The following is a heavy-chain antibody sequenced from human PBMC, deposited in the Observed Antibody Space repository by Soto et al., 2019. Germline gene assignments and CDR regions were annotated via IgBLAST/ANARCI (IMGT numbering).Heavy chain of an antibody. V-gene: IGHV3-21*01. CDR3: ARIQGGPPLRYFDH. J-gene: IGHJ4*02. D-gene: IGHD3-16*01. CDR2: RSSSGSYI. CDR1: RFTSSSPG. Sequence: RSLRLCSPAARFTSSSPGMNWVRQAPGKGLEWVSSRSSSGSYIYYADSLNGRFAISRDNAKNSPYLQMTSLRPEDTAVYYCARIQGGPPLRYFDHWGQGILVTVSS.